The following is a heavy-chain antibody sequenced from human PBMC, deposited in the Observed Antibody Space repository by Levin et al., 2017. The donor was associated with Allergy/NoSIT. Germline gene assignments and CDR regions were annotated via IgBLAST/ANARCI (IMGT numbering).Heavy chain of an antibody. V-gene: IGHV3-30-3*01. J-gene: IGHJ6*02. Sequence: GGSLRLSCAASGFTFSSYAMHWVRQAPGKGLEWVAVISYDGSNKYYADSVKGRFTISRDNSKNTLYLQMNSLRAEDTAVYYCARAHVDTAMNYYYYYGMDVWGQGTTVTVSS. CDR1: GFTFSSYA. CDR3: ARAHVDTAMNYYYYYGMDV. CDR2: ISYDGSNK. D-gene: IGHD5-18*01.